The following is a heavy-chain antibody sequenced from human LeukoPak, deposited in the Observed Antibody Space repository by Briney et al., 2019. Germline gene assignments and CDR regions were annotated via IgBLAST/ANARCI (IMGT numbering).Heavy chain of an antibody. V-gene: IGHV1-18*01. Sequence: ASVKLSCKCSVYTFTSYGIAWVRHSPGQALQWRRWISANNGDTSYSQKLQGRVTITTDTSTNTAYMELRSLTSNDTAVYYCARDSPGVTLGSPGDYWGQGTLVIVSS. CDR3: ARDSPGVTLGSPGDY. CDR2: ISANNGDT. J-gene: IGHJ4*02. CDR1: VYTFTSYG. D-gene: IGHD3-16*01.